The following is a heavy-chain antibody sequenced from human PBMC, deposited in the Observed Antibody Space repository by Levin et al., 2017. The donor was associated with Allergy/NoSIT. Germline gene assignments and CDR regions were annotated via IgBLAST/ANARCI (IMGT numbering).Heavy chain of an antibody. D-gene: IGHD2-15*01. CDR2: ITASNGNT. CDR3: ARQVALGTFDI. Sequence: PGGSLRLSCKASEYTFTSYTMHWVRQAPGQRLEWMGWITASNGNTRYSQNFQGRVTISSDTSASTVYMELSSLRSEDTAVYYCARQVALGTFDIWGQGTMVAVSS. CDR1: EYTFTSYT. J-gene: IGHJ3*02. V-gene: IGHV1-3*01.